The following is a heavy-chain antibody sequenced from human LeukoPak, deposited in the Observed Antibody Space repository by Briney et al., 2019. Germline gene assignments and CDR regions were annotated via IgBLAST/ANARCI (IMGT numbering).Heavy chain of an antibody. V-gene: IGHV3-7*01. CDR2: INHDGRKK. Sequence: PGGSLRLSCGASGFSFSTYWMSWVRQAPGNGLEWVANINHDGRKKPYVDSVKGRFTISRDNAKNSLFLQMNSLRPEDTAVYYCATVTSYRVDYWGQGTLVIVSS. J-gene: IGHJ4*02. CDR3: ATVTSYRVDY. CDR1: GFSFSTYW. D-gene: IGHD1-1*01.